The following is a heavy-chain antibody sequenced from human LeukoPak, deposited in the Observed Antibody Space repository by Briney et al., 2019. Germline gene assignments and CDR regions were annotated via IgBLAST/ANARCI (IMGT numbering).Heavy chain of an antibody. CDR1: GYTFTSYG. D-gene: IGHD2-2*01. J-gene: IGHJ6*02. Sequence: ASVKVSCKASGYTFTSYGISWVRQAPGQGLEWMGWISAYNGNTNYAQKLQGRVTMTTDTSTSTAYMELRSLRSDDTAVYYCARDCSSTSCSHFYYYYYYGMDVWGQGTTVTVSS. V-gene: IGHV1-18*01. CDR2: ISAYNGNT. CDR3: ARDCSSTSCSHFYYYYYYGMDV.